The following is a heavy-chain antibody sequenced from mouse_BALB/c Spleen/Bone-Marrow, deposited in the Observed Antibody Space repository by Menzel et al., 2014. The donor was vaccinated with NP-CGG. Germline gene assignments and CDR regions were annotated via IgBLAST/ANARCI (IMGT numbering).Heavy chain of an antibody. Sequence: EVQGVESGGGSVQPGGSRKVSCAASGFTFSSFGMHWVRQAPEKGLEWVAYISSGSSTIYYADTVKGRFTISRDNPKNTLFLQMTSLRSEDTAMYYCARSTMITTGYYYAMDYWGQGTSVTVSS. D-gene: IGHD2-4*01. V-gene: IGHV5-17*02. CDR1: GFTFSSFG. J-gene: IGHJ4*01. CDR3: ARSTMITTGYYYAMDY. CDR2: ISSGSSTI.